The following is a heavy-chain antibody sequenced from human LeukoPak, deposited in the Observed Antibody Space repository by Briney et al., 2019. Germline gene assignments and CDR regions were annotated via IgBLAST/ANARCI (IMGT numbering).Heavy chain of an antibody. J-gene: IGHJ4*02. D-gene: IGHD3-22*01. CDR2: IKSKTDGGTT. CDR3: TTDPGYYYDSSGLGGG. CDR1: GFTLSNAW. V-gene: IGHV3-15*01. Sequence: PGGSLRLSCAASGFTLSNAWMSWVRQAPGKGLEWVGRIKSKTDGGTTDYAAPVKGRFTISRDDSKNTLYLQMNSLKTEDTAVYYCTTDPGYYYDSSGLGGGWGQGTLVTVSS.